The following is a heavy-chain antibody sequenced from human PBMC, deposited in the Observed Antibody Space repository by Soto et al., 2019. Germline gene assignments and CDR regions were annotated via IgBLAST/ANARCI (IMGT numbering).Heavy chain of an antibody. CDR2: ISYDGSNK. Sequence: QVQLVESGGGVVQPGRSLRLSCAASGFTFSSYAMHWVRQAPGKGLEWVAVISYDGSNKYYADSVKGRFIISRDNSKNTLYLQMNSLRAEDTAVYYCARESSGSYGTLDYWCQGTLVSVSS. D-gene: IGHD1-26*01. V-gene: IGHV3-30-3*01. J-gene: IGHJ4*02. CDR3: ARESSGSYGTLDY. CDR1: GFTFSSYA.